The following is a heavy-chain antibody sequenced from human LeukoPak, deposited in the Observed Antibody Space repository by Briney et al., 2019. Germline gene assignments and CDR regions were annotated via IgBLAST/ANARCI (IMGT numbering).Heavy chain of an antibody. CDR3: ARDRSGTFDY. Sequence: GASVKVSCKAPGGTFSSYAISWVRQAPGQGLEWMGRIIPIFGIANYAQKFQGRVTITADKSTSTAYMELSSLRSEDTAVYYCARDRSGTFDYWGQGTLVTVSS. CDR2: IIPIFGIA. D-gene: IGHD2-15*01. CDR1: GGTFSSYA. V-gene: IGHV1-69*04. J-gene: IGHJ4*02.